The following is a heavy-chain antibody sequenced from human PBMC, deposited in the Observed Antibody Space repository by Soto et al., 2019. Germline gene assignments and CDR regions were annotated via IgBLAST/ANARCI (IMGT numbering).Heavy chain of an antibody. CDR3: ARAEWKYCPLV. CDR1: GDSISTSY. CDR2: IHYSGTT. V-gene: IGHV4-59*01. J-gene: IGHJ6*02. Sequence: QVQLQESGPGLVKPSETLSLTCSVSGDSISTSYWSWVRQPPGKGPAWIGYIHYSGTTNYNPSLKSRVTISADTSRSQFSLRLTYVNAADPAVYYCARAEWKYCPLVWGQGTTVTVS. D-gene: IGHD1-7*01.